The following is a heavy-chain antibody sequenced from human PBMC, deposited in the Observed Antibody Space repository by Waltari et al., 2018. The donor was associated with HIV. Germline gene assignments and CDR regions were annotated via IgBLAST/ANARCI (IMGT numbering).Heavy chain of an antibody. V-gene: IGHV3-53*01. D-gene: IGHD2-21*02. CDR3: ARGFGCGGDCYYFDY. J-gene: IGHJ4*02. CDR2: IYSGGST. CDR1: GFSVSSNY. Sequence: EVQLVESGGGLIQPGGSLRLSCAASGFSVSSNYMSWVRQAPGKGLEWVSGIYSGGSTYYADSVKGRFTISRDNSKNTLYLQMNSLRAEGTAVYYCARGFGCGGDCYYFDYWGQGTLVTVSS.